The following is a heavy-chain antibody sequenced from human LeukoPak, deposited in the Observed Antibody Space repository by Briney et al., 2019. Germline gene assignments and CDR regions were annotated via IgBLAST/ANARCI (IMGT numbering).Heavy chain of an antibody. J-gene: IGHJ2*01. Sequence: GGSLRLSCAASGFTFSSYAMSWGRQAPGKGLEWVSGISNTGGSTYYADSVKGRFTISRDNSKNTLFLQMNSLRAEDTAVYYCAKVPQAPRPGRWYFDLWGRGTLVTVSS. V-gene: IGHV3-23*01. CDR3: AKVPQAPRPGRWYFDL. D-gene: IGHD6-6*01. CDR1: GFTFSSYA. CDR2: ISNTGGST.